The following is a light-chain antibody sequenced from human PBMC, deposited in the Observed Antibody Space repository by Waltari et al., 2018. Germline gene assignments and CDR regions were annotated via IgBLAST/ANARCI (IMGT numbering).Light chain of an antibody. CDR3: SSYTSRNTLL. Sequence: QSALTPPASVSGSPGQSTPISCTGTSSYVGGYDYVSWYQQHPSKAPRLLMYDVNNRASGVSDRFSGSKSGNTASLTISGLQAEDEADYYCSSYTSRNTLLFGGGTKVTAL. CDR2: DVN. V-gene: IGLV2-14*03. J-gene: IGLJ2*01. CDR1: SSYVGGYDY.